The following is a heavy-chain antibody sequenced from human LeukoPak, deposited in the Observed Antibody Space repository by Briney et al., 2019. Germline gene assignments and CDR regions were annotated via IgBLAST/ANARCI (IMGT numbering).Heavy chain of an antibody. V-gene: IGHV3-21*01. CDR1: GFTFSSYS. D-gene: IGHD3-3*01. CDR3: ARVDDFGYYFDY. Sequence: GGSLRLSCAASGFTFSSYSMNWVRQAPGKGLEWVSSISSSSSYIYYADSVKGRFTISRDNAKNSLYLQMNSLRAEDTAEYYCARVDDFGYYFDYWGQGTLVTVSS. CDR2: ISSSSSYI. J-gene: IGHJ4*02.